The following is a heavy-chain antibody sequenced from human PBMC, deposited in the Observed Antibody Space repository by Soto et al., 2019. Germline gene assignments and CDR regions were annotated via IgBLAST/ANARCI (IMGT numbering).Heavy chain of an antibody. V-gene: IGHV3-7*01. CDR1: GFPFSSYW. CDR2: IKEDGSDK. D-gene: IGHD3-9*01. CDR3: VGVSLTGS. Sequence: EVHLVDSGGGLVQPGGSLRLSCVASGFPFSSYWMSWVRQAPGKGLEWVANIKEDGSDKYYVVSVKGRFTISRDNAKNSLYLQMNSLRVEDTAVYYCVGVSLTGSWGQGTLVAVSS. J-gene: IGHJ5*02.